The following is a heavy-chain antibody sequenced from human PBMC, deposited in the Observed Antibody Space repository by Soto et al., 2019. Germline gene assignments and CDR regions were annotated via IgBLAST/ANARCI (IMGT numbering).Heavy chain of an antibody. J-gene: IGHJ5*02. CDR1: GYTFTSYD. CDR3: ARGRIIVAGGFDP. CDR2: MNPSTGNT. D-gene: IGHD6-19*01. Sequence: QVQLVQSGAEVKKPGASVKVSCKASGYTFTSYDFIWVRQATGQGLEWMGWMNPSTGNTDSAEKFQGRLTMTRNTSISTVYMELSSLSFEDTAVYYCARGRIIVAGGFDPWGQGTLVTVSS. V-gene: IGHV1-8*01.